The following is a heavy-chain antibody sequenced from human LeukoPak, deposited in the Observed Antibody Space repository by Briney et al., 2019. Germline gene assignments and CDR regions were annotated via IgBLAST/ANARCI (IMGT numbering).Heavy chain of an antibody. V-gene: IGHV4-59*01. Sequence: SETLSLTCTVSGGSISSYYWSWIRQPPGKGLEWIGYIYYSGSTNYNPSLKSRVTISVDTSKNQFSLKLSSVTAADTAVYYCASLLWFGEFHDYWGQGTLVTVSS. CDR2: IYYSGST. D-gene: IGHD3-10*01. CDR3: ASLLWFGEFHDY. CDR1: GGSISSYY. J-gene: IGHJ4*02.